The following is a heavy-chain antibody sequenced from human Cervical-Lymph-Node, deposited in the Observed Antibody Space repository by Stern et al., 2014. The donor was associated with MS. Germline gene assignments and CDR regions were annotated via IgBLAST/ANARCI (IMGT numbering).Heavy chain of an antibody. D-gene: IGHD6-19*01. V-gene: IGHV4-30-2*01. J-gene: IGHJ6*02. CDR2: IYHSGTT. Sequence: QLQLQESGSGLLRPSQTLSLTSAVSGGSISSGGDSWNLIRRPPVQGLEWIGYIYHSGTTFYNPSLESRVTMSVDKSKNQFSLKLSSVTAADTAVFYCVRGRGSGWVFNSYGLDVWGQGTTVTVSS. CDR3: VRGRGSGWVFNSYGLDV. CDR1: GGSISSGGDS.